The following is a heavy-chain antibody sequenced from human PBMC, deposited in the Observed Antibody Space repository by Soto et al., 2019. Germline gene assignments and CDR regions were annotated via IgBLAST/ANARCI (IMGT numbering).Heavy chain of an antibody. CDR3: AKDYYDSSGYYYELPDY. Sequence: GGSLRLSCAASGFPFGENAMSWVRQAPGKGLEWVSAISGRDGSTDYADSVKGRFTISRDNSKNTLYLQMNSLRAEDTAVYYCAKDYYDSSGYYYELPDYWGQGTLVTVYS. CDR2: ISGRDGST. J-gene: IGHJ4*02. V-gene: IGHV3-23*01. CDR1: GFPFGENA. D-gene: IGHD3-22*01.